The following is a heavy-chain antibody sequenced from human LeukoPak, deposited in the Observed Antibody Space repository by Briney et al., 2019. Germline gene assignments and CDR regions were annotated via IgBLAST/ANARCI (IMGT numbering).Heavy chain of an antibody. D-gene: IGHD1-26*01. Sequence: SETLSLTCSVSDGAINSYHWNWIRRPPGKGLEWIGYIYYNGNTNYSPSLKSRVTMSVDTSKNLFSLKVSSVAAADTAVYYCARGRSNYYGTDVWGQGTTVTVSS. CDR1: DGAINSYH. CDR2: IYYNGNT. V-gene: IGHV4-59*01. CDR3: ARGRSNYYGTDV. J-gene: IGHJ6*02.